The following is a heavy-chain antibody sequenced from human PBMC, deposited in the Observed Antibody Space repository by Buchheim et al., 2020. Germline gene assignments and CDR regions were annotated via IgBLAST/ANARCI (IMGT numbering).Heavy chain of an antibody. CDR2: ISSSSTYI. CDR3: ARGSGDILTDYYFDY. Sequence: VQLVESGGGVVQPGRSLRLSCAASGFTLSSYNMHWVRQAPGKGLEWVSSISSSSTYIYYADSVKGRFTISRDNAKNSLFLQMNSLRAEDTAVYYCARGSGDILTDYYFDYWGQGTL. D-gene: IGHD3-9*01. V-gene: IGHV3-21*02. J-gene: IGHJ4*02. CDR1: GFTLSSYN.